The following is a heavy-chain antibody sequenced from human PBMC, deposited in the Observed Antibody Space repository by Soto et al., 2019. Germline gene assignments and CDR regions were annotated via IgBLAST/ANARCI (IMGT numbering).Heavy chain of an antibody. Sequence: GASVKVSCKTSGYTFSNYGITWVRQAPGQPLEWLGWISLYSDGTNYAQKFQGGVSMTTDTSTTTAYMELRSLRSDDTAIYYCARHAILWVPAAIGPWGQGALVTVSS. CDR2: ISLYSDGT. V-gene: IGHV1-18*01. CDR3: ARHAILWVPAAIGP. CDR1: GYTFSNYG. J-gene: IGHJ5*02. D-gene: IGHD2-2*01.